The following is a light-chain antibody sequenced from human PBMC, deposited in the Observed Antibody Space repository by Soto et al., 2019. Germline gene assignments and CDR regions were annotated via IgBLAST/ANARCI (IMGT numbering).Light chain of an antibody. CDR3: HQYGSSPPA. J-gene: IGKJ1*01. CDR2: GAS. V-gene: IGKV3-20*01. CDR1: RSVSNNY. Sequence: EIVLTQSPGTLSLSPGERATLSCRASRSVSNNYVAWYQRKPGQAPRLLIYGASSRATDIPRRFSGSGSGTDFTLTITKLEPYDFAMFYCHQYGSSPPAFGQGTKVESK.